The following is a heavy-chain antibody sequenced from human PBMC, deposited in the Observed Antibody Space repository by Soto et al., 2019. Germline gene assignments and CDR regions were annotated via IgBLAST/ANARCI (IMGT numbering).Heavy chain of an antibody. D-gene: IGHD3-3*01. V-gene: IGHV4-39*01. CDR2: IYYSGST. Sequence: PSETLSLTCTVSGGSISSSSYYWGWIRQPSGKGLEWIVSIYYSGSTYYNPSLKSRVTISVDTSKNQFSLKLSSVTAADTAVYYCARLAAGSYYDFWSGPAHYYYYYYMDVWGKGTTVTVSS. J-gene: IGHJ6*03. CDR1: GGSISSSSYY. CDR3: ARLAAGSYYDFWSGPAHYYYYYYMDV.